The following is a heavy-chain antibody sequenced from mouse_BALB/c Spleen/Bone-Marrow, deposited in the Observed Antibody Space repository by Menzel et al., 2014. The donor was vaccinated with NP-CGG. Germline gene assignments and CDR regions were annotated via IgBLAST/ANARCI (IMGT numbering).Heavy chain of an antibody. Sequence: VQLQQSGPQVVRPGASVKISCKASGYSFTSYWMHWVKQRPGQGLEWIGMIDPSHSETRLNQKFKDKATLTVDKSSSTAYMQLSSPTSEDSAVYYCARVGLRLPYYFDYWGQGTTLTVSS. CDR3: ARVGLRLPYYFDY. CDR1: GYSFTSYW. CDR2: IDPSHSET. J-gene: IGHJ2*01. V-gene: IGHV1S127*01. D-gene: IGHD1-2*01.